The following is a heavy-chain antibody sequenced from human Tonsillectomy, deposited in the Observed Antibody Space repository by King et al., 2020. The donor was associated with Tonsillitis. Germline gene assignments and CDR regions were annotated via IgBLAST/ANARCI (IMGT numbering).Heavy chain of an antibody. CDR3: ARGGSYYYTVDY. V-gene: IGHV3-74*01. CDR1: GFTFSNYW. CDR2: LYRDGSST. Sequence: VQLVESGGGLVQPGGSLRLSCAASGFTFSNYWMHWVRQAPGMGLVWVSRLYRDGSSTNYADSVKGRFTVSRDNAKNTLYLQMDSLRAEDTAVYYCARGGSYYYTVDYWGQGTLVTVSS. D-gene: IGHD3-3*01. J-gene: IGHJ4*02.